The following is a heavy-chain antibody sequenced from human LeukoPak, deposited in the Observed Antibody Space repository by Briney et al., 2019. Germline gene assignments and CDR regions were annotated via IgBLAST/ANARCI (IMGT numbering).Heavy chain of an antibody. CDR2: ISYDGSNK. CDR3: AKDPEMPTSLWFGEFLDY. D-gene: IGHD3-10*01. V-gene: IGHV3-30*18. CDR1: GFTFSSYA. Sequence: PGGSLRLSCAASGFTFSSYAMSWVRQAPGKGLEWVAVISYDGSNKYYADSVKGRFTISRDNSKNTLYLQMNSLRAEDTAVYYCAKDPEMPTSLWFGEFLDYWGQGTLVTVSS. J-gene: IGHJ4*02.